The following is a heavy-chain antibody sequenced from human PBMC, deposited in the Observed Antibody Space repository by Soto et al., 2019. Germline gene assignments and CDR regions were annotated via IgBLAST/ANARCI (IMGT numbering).Heavy chain of an antibody. Sequence: QVQLVESGGGVVQPGRSLRLSCAASGFTFSSYAMQWVRQAPGKGLEWVAVISYDGSNKYYADSVKGRFTISRDNSKNTLYLQMNSLRAEDTAVYYCARPDDGSGSYPAYWGQGTLVTVSS. CDR2: ISYDGSNK. CDR3: ARPDDGSGSYPAY. D-gene: IGHD3-10*01. V-gene: IGHV3-30-3*01. J-gene: IGHJ4*02. CDR1: GFTFSSYA.